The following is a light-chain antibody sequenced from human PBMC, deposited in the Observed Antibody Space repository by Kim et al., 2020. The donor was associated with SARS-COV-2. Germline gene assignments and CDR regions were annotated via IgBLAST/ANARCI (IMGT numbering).Light chain of an antibody. CDR2: GAS. CDR3: QHFGALPPVT. J-gene: IGKJ3*01. Sequence: AIGDRVTITWQASQDIRNSLMWFQQRQGKPPKLLIYGASNLESGVPSRFSGSGSGTDFTFTISSLQPEDIATYYCQHFGALPPVTFGPGTKVDIK. CDR1: QDIRNS. V-gene: IGKV1-33*01.